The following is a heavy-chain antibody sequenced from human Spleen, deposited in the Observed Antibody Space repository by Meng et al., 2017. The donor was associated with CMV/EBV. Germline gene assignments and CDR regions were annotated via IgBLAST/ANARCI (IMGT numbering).Heavy chain of an antibody. D-gene: IGHD2-2*01. Sequence: GESLKISCAASGFTFSSYSMNWVRQAPGKGLEWVSSISSSSYIYYADSVKGRFSISRDNSKTSLYLQMNSLRAEDTAFYYCARDQGHCSSTSCYWGPFDYWGQGALVTVSS. V-gene: IGHV3-21*04. CDR1: GFTFSSYS. CDR3: ARDQGHCSSTSCYWGPFDY. J-gene: IGHJ4*02. CDR2: ISSSSYI.